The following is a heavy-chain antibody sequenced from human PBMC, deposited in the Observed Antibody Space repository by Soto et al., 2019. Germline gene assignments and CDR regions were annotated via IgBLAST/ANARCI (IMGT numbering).Heavy chain of an antibody. CDR3: ARGLYVCRGGSCYVTDAFDI. CDR1: GYTFTSYD. CDR2: MNPNSGNT. Sequence: GASVKVSCKASGYTFTSYDINWVRQATGQGLEWMGWMNPNSGNTGYAQKFQGRVTMTRNTSISTAYMELSSLRSEDTAVYYCARGLYVCRGGSCYVTDAFDIWGQGTMVTVSS. D-gene: IGHD2-15*01. V-gene: IGHV1-8*01. J-gene: IGHJ3*02.